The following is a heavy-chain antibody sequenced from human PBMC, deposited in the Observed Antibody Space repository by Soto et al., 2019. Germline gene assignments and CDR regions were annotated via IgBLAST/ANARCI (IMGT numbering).Heavy chain of an antibody. CDR1: GYSFTSCW. Sequence: PGESLKISCKGSGYSFTSCWIGWVRQMPGKGLEWMGIIYPGDSDTRYSPSFQGQVTISADKSISTAYLQWSSLKASDTAMYYCARRLGYSSSSAYYGMDVWGQGTTVTVSS. CDR2: IYPGDSDT. D-gene: IGHD6-6*01. CDR3: ARRLGYSSSSAYYGMDV. V-gene: IGHV5-51*01. J-gene: IGHJ6*02.